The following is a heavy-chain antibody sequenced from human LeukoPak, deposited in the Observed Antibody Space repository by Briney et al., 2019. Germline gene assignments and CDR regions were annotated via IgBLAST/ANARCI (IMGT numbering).Heavy chain of an antibody. CDR1: GYTFTSYT. CDR2: ITADSGYT. Sequence: ASVKVSCRASGYTFTSYTISWVRQAPGQGLEWMGWITADSGYTNYAQKLQGRVTMTPDTSTTTAYMELRSLRSDDTAVYYCARNKRAGDDAFDIWGQGTMVTVSS. D-gene: IGHD6-25*01. V-gene: IGHV1-18*01. CDR3: ARNKRAGDDAFDI. J-gene: IGHJ3*02.